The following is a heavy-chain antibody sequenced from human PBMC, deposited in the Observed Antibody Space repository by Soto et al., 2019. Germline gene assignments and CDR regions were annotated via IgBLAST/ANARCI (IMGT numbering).Heavy chain of an antibody. CDR1: GYPSPSYY. CDR3: ARGCSLAPNPRLLWFGPYGMDV. D-gene: IGHD3-10*01. V-gene: IGHV1-46*01. J-gene: IGHJ6*02. CDR2: INPSGGST. Sequence: GASVKVSCKASGYPSPSYYMHWVRQAPGQGLEWMGLINPSGGSTSYAQEFQGRVTMTRDTSTSTVYMELSSLRSEDTAVYYCARGCSLAPNPRLLWFGPYGMDVWCQGTSVTVSS.